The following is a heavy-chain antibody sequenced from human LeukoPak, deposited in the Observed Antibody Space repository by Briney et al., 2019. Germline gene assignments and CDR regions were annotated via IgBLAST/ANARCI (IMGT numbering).Heavy chain of an antibody. Sequence: PSQTLSLTCTVSGGSISSGDYYWSWIRQPPGKGLEWIGYIYYSGSTYYNPSLKSRVTISVDTSKNQFSLKLSSVTAADTAVYYCARDKRGVPAANDYWGQGTLVTVSS. CDR1: GGSISSGDYY. CDR3: ARDKRGVPAANDY. V-gene: IGHV4-30-4*08. J-gene: IGHJ4*02. D-gene: IGHD2-2*01. CDR2: IYYSGST.